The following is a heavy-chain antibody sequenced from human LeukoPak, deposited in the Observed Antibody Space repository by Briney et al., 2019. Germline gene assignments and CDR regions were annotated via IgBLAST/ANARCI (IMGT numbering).Heavy chain of an antibody. V-gene: IGHV4-61*02. D-gene: IGHD1-26*01. CDR3: ARVASGSYYNYYYYYMDV. CDR2: IYTSGST. Sequence: TSETVSPTCTVSGGSISSGSYYWSWIRQPAGKGLEWIGRIYTSGSTNYNPSLKSRVTISVDTSKNQFSLKLSSVTAADTAVYYCARVASGSYYNYYYYYMDVWGKGTTVTVSS. J-gene: IGHJ6*03. CDR1: GGSISSGSYY.